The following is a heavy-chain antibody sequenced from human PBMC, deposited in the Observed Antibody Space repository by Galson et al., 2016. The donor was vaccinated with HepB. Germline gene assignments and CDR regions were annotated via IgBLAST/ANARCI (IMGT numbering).Heavy chain of an antibody. Sequence: LRLSCAASGFTFSDYWMHWVRQAPGKGLVWVSHITIDGSTTTYADSVKGRFTISRDNAKNTLYLQMNSLRAEDTAVYYCARDLWRGGRIDYWGQGTLVTVSS. CDR1: GFTFSDYW. V-gene: IGHV3-74*01. D-gene: IGHD4-23*01. CDR3: ARDLWRGGRIDY. CDR2: ITIDGSTT. J-gene: IGHJ4*02.